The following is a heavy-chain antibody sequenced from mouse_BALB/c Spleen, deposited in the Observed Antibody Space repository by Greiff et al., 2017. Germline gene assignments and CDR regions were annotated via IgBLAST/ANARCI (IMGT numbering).Heavy chain of an antibody. CDR1: GYTFTSYW. V-gene: IGHV1-7*01. CDR2: INPSTGYT. D-gene: IGHD2-1*01. CDR3: AYLLWYNFDY. J-gene: IGHJ2*01. Sequence: VQLQQSGAELAKPGASVKMSCKASGYTFTSYWMHWVKQRPGQGLEWIGYINPSTGYTEYNQKFKDKATLTADKSSSTAYMQLSSLTSEDSAVYYCAYLLWYNFDYWGQGTTLTVSS.